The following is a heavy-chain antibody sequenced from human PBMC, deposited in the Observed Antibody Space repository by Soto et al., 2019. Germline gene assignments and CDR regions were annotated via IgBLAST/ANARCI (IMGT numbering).Heavy chain of an antibody. CDR2: ISSTTNYI. Sequence: GGSLRLSCAASGFTFTRYSMNWVRQAPGKGLEWVSSISSTTNYIYYGDSMKGRFTISRDNAKNSLYLEMNSLRAEDTAVYYCARESEDLASNFDYWGQGTLVTVSS. J-gene: IGHJ4*02. CDR1: GFTFTRYS. V-gene: IGHV3-21*06. CDR3: ARESEDLASNFDY.